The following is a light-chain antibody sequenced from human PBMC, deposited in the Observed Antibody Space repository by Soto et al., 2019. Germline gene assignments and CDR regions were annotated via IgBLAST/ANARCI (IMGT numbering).Light chain of an antibody. CDR3: YSYEGANLSV. CDR2: EGT. V-gene: IGLV2-23*01. CDR1: SGYVGSYNL. Sequence: SASRVHSITIPFTATSGYVGSYNLVSWFQQHPGKVPKLLIYEGTKRPSGLSDRLSVSKSGTTASLPISWLQAEDEAHYHCYSYEGANLSVFGTGPXATVL. J-gene: IGLJ1*01.